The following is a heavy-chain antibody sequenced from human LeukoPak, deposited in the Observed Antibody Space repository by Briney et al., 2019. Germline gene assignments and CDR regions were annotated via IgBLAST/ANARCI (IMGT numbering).Heavy chain of an antibody. D-gene: IGHD6-19*01. Sequence: PSETLSLTCAFSGGSFSGYSWSWIRQTPGQGLEWIGETNHRGSASYNPSLKSRVTISVDASKSQFSLKLSSVTAADTAVYYCARVSRWFLAVAGYADFWGQGTQVTVSS. CDR3: ARVSRWFLAVAGYADF. CDR2: TNHRGSA. J-gene: IGHJ4*02. V-gene: IGHV4-34*01. CDR1: GGSFSGYS.